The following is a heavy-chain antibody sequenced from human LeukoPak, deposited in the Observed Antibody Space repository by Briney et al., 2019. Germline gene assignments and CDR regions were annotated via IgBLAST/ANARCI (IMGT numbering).Heavy chain of an antibody. CDR1: GSTFSSYW. J-gene: IGHJ4*02. CDR2: IKQDGSEK. D-gene: IGHD6-19*01. V-gene: IGHV3-7*01. Sequence: PGGSLRLSCAASGSTFSSYWMSWVRQAPGKGLEWVANIKQDGSEKYYVDSVKGRFTISRDNAKNSLYLQMNSLRAEDTAVYYCARVVGWLPDYFDYWGQGTLVTVSS. CDR3: ARVVGWLPDYFDY.